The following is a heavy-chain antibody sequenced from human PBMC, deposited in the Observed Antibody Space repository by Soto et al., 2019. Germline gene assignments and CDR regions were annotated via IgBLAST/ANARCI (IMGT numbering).Heavy chain of an antibody. V-gene: IGHV1-2*02. D-gene: IGHD1-26*01. CDR3: ARVVVGATPTGNDY. CDR2: INPNSGGT. Sequence: VKVSCKASGYTFTGYYMHWVRQAPGQGLEWMGWINPNSGGTNYAQKFQGRVTMTRDTSISTAYMELSRLRSDDTAVYYCARVVVGATPTGNDYWGQGTLVTVSS. CDR1: GYTFTGYY. J-gene: IGHJ4*02.